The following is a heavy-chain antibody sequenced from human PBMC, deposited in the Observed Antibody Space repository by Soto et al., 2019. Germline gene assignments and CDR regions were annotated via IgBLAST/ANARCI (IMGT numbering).Heavy chain of an antibody. J-gene: IGHJ4*02. CDR1: EYTFTAYH. Sequence: QVPLVQSGAEVKKPGASVKVSCRTSEYTFTAYHIHWVRQAPGQGLEWMGWIDPDGGGTHYAQKFQGRITVTRDTSISTVYMELSRLRSDDTAVYFCARDRRPQDYYFDYWGQGTLVTVSS. CDR2: IDPDGGGT. CDR3: ARDRRPQDYYFDY. V-gene: IGHV1-2*02.